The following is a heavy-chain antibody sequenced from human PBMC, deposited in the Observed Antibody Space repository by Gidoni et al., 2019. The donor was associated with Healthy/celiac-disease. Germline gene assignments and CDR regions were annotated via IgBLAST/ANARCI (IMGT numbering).Heavy chain of an antibody. CDR1: GATFSSYA. CDR2: IIPIFGTA. D-gene: IGHD3-22*01. V-gene: IGHV1-69*06. Sequence: QVQLVHSVAEVKKPGSSVKVSCTASGATFSSYAISWVGQAPGQGLEWMGGIIPIFGTANYAQKFQGRVKITADKSTSTAYMEMSSLRSEETAAYYCERPHWGYYDSSGYYNAFDIWGQGTMVTVSS. J-gene: IGHJ3*02. CDR3: ERPHWGYYDSSGYYNAFDI.